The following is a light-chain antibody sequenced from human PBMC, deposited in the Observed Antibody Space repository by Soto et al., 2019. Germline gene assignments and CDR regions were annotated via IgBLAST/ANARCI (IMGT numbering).Light chain of an antibody. V-gene: IGKV3-15*01. CDR2: GTS. CDR1: QSVSTN. CDR3: HQYNFWPT. J-gene: IGKJ1*01. Sequence: VVMTQSQATLSVSPGERATLSCRASQSVSTNLAWYQQKPGQSPRLLIYGTSTRATDIPARFSGSGSGTEFTLTISSLQSEDSAVYYCHQYNFWPTFAQGTKVAIK.